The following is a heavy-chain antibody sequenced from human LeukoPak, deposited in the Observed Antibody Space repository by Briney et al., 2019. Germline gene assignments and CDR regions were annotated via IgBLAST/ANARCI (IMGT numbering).Heavy chain of an antibody. CDR2: IYSSGST. D-gene: IGHD2/OR15-2a*01. CDR3: ARAREFWFDP. J-gene: IGHJ5*02. CDR1: GGSTINYY. Sequence: SETLSLTCTVSGGSTINYYWSWIRQPPRKGLEWIGYIYSSGSTNYNPSLKNRCTILVDTSKNQFSLKLSSVTTADTAVYYCARAREFWFDPWGQGTLVTVSS. V-gene: IGHV4-59*01.